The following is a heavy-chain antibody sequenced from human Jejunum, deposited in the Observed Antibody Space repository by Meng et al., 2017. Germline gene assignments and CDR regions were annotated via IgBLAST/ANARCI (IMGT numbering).Heavy chain of an antibody. V-gene: IGHV3-11*04. CDR3: ARDKPHNWFDP. Sequence: QVHLGASGGGLVEPGGSLRLSCAASGITFSDFYMSWVRQAPGKGLEWVSYINPSDTTTDYADSVKGRFTISRDHAKKSMYLQMNSLRVEDTAVYYCARDKPHNWFDPWGQGTLVTVSS. CDR1: GITFSDFY. J-gene: IGHJ5*02. CDR2: INPSDTTT.